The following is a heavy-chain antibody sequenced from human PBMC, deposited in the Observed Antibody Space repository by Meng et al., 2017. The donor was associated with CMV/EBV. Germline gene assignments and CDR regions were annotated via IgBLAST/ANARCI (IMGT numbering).Heavy chain of an antibody. CDR2: INHSGST. V-gene: IGHV4-34*01. J-gene: IGHJ4*02. Sequence: GSLRLSCAVYGGSLSGYYWSWIRQPPGKGLEWIGEINHSGSTNYNPSLKSRVTISVDTSKNQFSLKLSSVTAADTAVYYCARGSDGYSSGWYRYWGQGTLVTVPS. CDR3: ARGSDGYSSGWYRY. CDR1: GGSLSGYY. D-gene: IGHD6-19*01.